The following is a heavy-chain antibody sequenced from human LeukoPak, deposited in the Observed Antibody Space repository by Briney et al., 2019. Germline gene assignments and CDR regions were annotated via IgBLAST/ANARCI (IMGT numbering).Heavy chain of an antibody. CDR2: VYHSGTT. V-gene: IGHV4-59*01. CDR1: GGSIGSYY. J-gene: IGHJ4*02. D-gene: IGHD6-19*01. Sequence: PSETLSLTCTVSGGSIGSYYWTWIRQPPGKRLEWIGFVYHSGTTNYNPSLKSRVTISIDTSKNQFSLKLSSVTAADTAVYYRARGDPQWVVTDSWGQGTLVTVSS. CDR3: ARGDPQWVVTDS.